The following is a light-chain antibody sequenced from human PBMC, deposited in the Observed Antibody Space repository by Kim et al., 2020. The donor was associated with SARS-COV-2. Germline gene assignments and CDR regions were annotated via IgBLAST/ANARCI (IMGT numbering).Light chain of an antibody. V-gene: IGLV1-44*01. CDR2: SNN. J-gene: IGLJ1*01. CDR1: RSNIGSNT. CDR3: AAWDDSLNGYV. Sequence: GQGVTLSFSGSRSNIGSNTVNWYQQLPGTAPKLLIYSNNQRPSGVPDRFSGSKSGTSASLAISGLQSEDEADYYCAAWDDSLNGYVFGTGTKVTVL.